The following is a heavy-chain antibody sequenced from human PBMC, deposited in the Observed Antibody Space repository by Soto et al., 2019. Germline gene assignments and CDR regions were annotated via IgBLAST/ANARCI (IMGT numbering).Heavy chain of an antibody. V-gene: IGHV3-23*01. J-gene: IGHJ4*02. CDR2: ISGNGGTT. CDR3: VKALYGGADC. Sequence: EVQLLESGGGLVQPGGSLRVSCAASGFTFSTYALGWVRQAPGKGLEWVSAISGNGGTTYYSDSVKGRFSISRDNSKNTLYLQMNSLRAEDTAVYYCVKALYGGADCWGQGTLVTVSS. D-gene: IGHD4-17*01. CDR1: GFTFSTYA.